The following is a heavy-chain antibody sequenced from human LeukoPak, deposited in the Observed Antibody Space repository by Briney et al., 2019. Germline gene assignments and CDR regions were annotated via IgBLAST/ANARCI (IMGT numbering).Heavy chain of an antibody. Sequence: GGSLRLSCAAPGFIFDNYAIHWVRQAPGKGLEGVSLISGDGCSTFYAHSVRGRFTISRDNTRKSLSLQMSSLRSEGTALYYCARESETSGWYDYWGQGTLVTVSS. V-gene: IGHV3-43*02. CDR2: ISGDGCST. J-gene: IGHJ4*02. CDR1: GFIFDNYA. CDR3: ARESETSGWYDY. D-gene: IGHD6-19*01.